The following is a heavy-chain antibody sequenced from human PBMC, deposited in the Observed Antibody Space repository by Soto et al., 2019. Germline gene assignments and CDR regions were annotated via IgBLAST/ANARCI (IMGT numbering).Heavy chain of an antibody. CDR2: IYPGDSDT. V-gene: IGHV5-51*01. D-gene: IGHD2-15*01. Sequence: SLKISCKGSGYSFTSYWIGWVRQMPGKGLEWMGIIYPGDSDTRYSPSFQGQVTISADKSISTAYLQWSSLKASDTAMYYCARQAERWSPRGYYYYGMDVWGQGTTVTVSS. CDR3: ARQAERWSPRGYYYYGMDV. CDR1: GYSFTSYW. J-gene: IGHJ6*02.